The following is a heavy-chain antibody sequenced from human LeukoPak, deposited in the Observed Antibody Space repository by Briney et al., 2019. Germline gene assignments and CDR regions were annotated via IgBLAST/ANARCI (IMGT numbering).Heavy chain of an antibody. CDR2: IYYSGST. CDR3: ARVVDYYGSGSSNYFDY. D-gene: IGHD3-10*01. Sequence: SETLSLTCAVYGGSFSGYYWSWIRQPPGKGLEWIGYIYYSGSTYYNPSLKSRVTISVDTSKNQFSLKLGSVTAADTAVYYCARVVDYYGSGSSNYFDYWGQGTLVTVSS. V-gene: IGHV4-30-4*08. J-gene: IGHJ4*02. CDR1: GGSFSGYY.